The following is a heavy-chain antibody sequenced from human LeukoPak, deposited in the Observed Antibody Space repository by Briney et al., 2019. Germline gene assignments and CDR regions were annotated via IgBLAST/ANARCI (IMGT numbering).Heavy chain of an antibody. CDR1: GGTFSSYA. Sequence: ASVKVSCKASGGTFSSYAISWVRQAPGQGLEWMGGIIPMFGTANYAQKFQGRVTITADKSTSTAYMELSSLRSEDTAVYYCARERASGSYYRRTNYYYYMDVWGKGTTVTVSS. V-gene: IGHV1-69*06. D-gene: IGHD3-10*01. J-gene: IGHJ6*03. CDR2: IIPMFGTA. CDR3: ARERASGSYYRRTNYYYYMDV.